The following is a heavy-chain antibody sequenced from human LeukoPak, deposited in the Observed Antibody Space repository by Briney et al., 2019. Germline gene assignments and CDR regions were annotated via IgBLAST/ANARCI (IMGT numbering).Heavy chain of an antibody. CDR3: AREVAGYYFDY. V-gene: IGHV4-38-2*02. Sequence: SETLSLTCTVSGYSISSGYYWGWIRQPPGKGLEWIGSIYHSGSTYYNPSLKSRVTISVDTSKNQFSLKLSSVTAADTAVYYCAREVAGYYFDYWGQGTLVTVSS. CDR1: GYSISSGYY. D-gene: IGHD2-15*01. J-gene: IGHJ4*02. CDR2: IYHSGST.